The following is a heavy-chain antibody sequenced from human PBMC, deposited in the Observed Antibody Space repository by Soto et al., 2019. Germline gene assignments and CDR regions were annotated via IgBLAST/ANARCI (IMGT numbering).Heavy chain of an antibody. Sequence: SETLSLTCFVSGYSITAGGYYRSWIRHHPGKGLEWIGSFYSSGSIIYNPSLRSRVSISGDTSSNQFSMSLTSVTAADTARYYCARMYSSGSGWFHPWGQGTLVTVSS. J-gene: IGHJ5*02. CDR1: GYSITAGGYY. V-gene: IGHV4-31*03. CDR2: FYSSGSI. CDR3: ARMYSSGSGWFHP. D-gene: IGHD6-19*01.